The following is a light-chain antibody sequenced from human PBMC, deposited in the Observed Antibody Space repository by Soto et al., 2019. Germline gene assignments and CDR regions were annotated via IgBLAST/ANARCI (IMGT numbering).Light chain of an antibody. V-gene: IGKV1-6*01. CDR2: AAS. CDR1: QGIRND. CDR3: LQDYNYPRT. J-gene: IGKJ1*01. Sequence: IHMTQSPSSLSASVGYRFTITCRASQGIRNDLGWYQQKPGKAPKLLIYAASSLQSGVPSRFRGSGSGTDFTLTISSLQPEDFATYYCLQDYNYPRTFGQGTKVDIK.